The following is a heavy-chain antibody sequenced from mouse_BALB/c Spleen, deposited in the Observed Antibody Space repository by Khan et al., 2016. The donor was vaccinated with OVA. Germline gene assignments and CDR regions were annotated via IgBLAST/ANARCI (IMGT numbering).Heavy chain of an antibody. J-gene: IGHJ3*01. D-gene: IGHD3-1*01. CDR2: IDPENGES. CDR1: GFNIKDYY. CDR3: TRVGCSAWFAY. Sequence: VQLQQSGAELVRPGALVQLSCKAAGFNIKDYYMHWVKQRPEQGLEWIGWIDPENGESVYDPKFQGKASITANTSSNTAYLQLSSLPSEDTAVFYCTRVGCSAWFAYWGQGAPVTVSA. V-gene: IGHV14-1*02.